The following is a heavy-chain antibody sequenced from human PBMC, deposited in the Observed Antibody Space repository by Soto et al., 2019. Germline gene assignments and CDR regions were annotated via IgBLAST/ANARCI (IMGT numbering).Heavy chain of an antibody. V-gene: IGHV1-69*12. D-gene: IGHD5-12*01. Sequence: QVQLVQSGAEVKTPGSSVTVSCKASGGTFSSYTISWVRQAPGHGLEWMGGIIPIFGTATYAKKFQGRVTITADESTSTAYMELSSLRSEDTAVYYCARGNHRWLQLWYFYLWGRGTLVSFSS. CDR1: GGTFSSYT. CDR2: IIPIFGTA. CDR3: ARGNHRWLQLWYFYL. J-gene: IGHJ2*01.